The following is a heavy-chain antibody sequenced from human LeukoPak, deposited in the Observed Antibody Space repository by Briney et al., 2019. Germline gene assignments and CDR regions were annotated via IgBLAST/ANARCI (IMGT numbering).Heavy chain of an antibody. CDR1: GGTFSGYA. Sequence: ASVKVSCKASGGTFSGYAISWVRQAPGQGLEWMGGIIPIFGTANYAQKFQGRVTITADESTSTAYMELSSLRSEDTAVYYCASDPHCSSTSCYYYYGMDVWGQGTTVTVSS. D-gene: IGHD2-2*01. CDR2: IIPIFGTA. CDR3: ASDPHCSSTSCYYYYGMDV. J-gene: IGHJ6*02. V-gene: IGHV1-69*13.